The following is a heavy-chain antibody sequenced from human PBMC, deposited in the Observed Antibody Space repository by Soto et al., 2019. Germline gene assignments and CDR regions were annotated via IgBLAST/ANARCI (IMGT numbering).Heavy chain of an antibody. CDR2: VKQDGSEK. V-gene: IGHV3-7*01. D-gene: IGHD2-8*01. CDR1: GFTFTRSW. J-gene: IGHJ3*02. Sequence: GGALRISGAAYGFTFTRSWKSWIRQCPGKGLGWEANVKQDGSEKYYVDSVKDRFHISKDNDKKPLYLQRNKLRAEDTAVYYCAKELTGPNAFDIWGQGKMLTFPS. CDR3: AKELTGPNAFDI.